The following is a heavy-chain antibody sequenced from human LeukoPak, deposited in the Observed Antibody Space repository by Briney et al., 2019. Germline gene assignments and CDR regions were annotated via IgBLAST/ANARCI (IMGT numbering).Heavy chain of an antibody. CDR2: IWYDGSNK. Sequence: TGGSLRLSCAASGFTFGSYGMHWVRQAPGKGLEWVAVIWYDGSNKYYADSVKGRFTISRDNSKNTLYLQMNSLRAEDTAVYYCARDQCYDAGYYFDYWGQGTLVTVSS. J-gene: IGHJ4*02. D-gene: IGHD2-2*01. CDR3: ARDQCYDAGYYFDY. CDR1: GFTFGSYG. V-gene: IGHV3-33*01.